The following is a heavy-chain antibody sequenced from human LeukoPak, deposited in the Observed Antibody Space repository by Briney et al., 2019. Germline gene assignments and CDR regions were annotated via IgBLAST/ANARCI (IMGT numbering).Heavy chain of an antibody. Sequence: SETPSLTCAVYGGSFSGYYWSWIRQPPPKGLEWIGEINHSGTTNYNPSLKSRVTISVGTSKNQFSLDLSSVTAADTAVYIRAPGQAAARRKSPGQNGPGPIDYWGQGTLVTVSS. V-gene: IGHV4-34*01. CDR2: INHSGTT. D-gene: IGHD6-13*01. CDR3: APGQAAARRKSPGQNGPGPIDY. CDR1: GGSFSGYY. J-gene: IGHJ4*02.